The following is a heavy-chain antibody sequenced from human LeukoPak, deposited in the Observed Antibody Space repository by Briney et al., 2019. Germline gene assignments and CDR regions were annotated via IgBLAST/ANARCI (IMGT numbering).Heavy chain of an antibody. D-gene: IGHD3-10*01. J-gene: IGHJ5*02. CDR2: IYYSGST. CDR1: GGSITSYY. V-gene: IGHV4-59*01. Sequence: SETPSLTCTVSGGSITSYYWSWIRQPPGKGLEWIAYIYYSGSTNYNPSLKSRVTISVETSKNQFSLKLKSVTAADTAVYYCARGGYYGSGNDFRFDPWGQGTLVTVSS. CDR3: ARGGYYGSGNDFRFDP.